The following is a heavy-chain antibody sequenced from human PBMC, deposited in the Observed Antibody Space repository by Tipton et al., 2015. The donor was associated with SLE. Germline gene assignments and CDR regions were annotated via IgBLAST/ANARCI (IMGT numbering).Heavy chain of an antibody. CDR1: GGSISSYY. V-gene: IGHV4-4*07. CDR2: IYTSGIT. J-gene: IGHJ3*01. CDR3: ARGGQGAFDS. Sequence: TLSLTCTVSGGSISSYYWSWIREPAGQGLEWIGHIYTSGITNSNPSLTRRVTMSVDTSKNQFSLKLISVTAADTAVYYCARGGQGAFDSWGQGTMVTVSS. D-gene: IGHD3-16*01.